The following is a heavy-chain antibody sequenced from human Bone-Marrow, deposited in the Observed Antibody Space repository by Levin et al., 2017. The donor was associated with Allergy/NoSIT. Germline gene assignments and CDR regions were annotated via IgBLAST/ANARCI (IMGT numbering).Heavy chain of an antibody. D-gene: IGHD6-13*01. CDR2: TSAYNGNT. V-gene: IGHV1-18*01. CDR1: GYIFSNYG. CDR3: ARVPPVIAAATFDF. Sequence: GESLKISCKASGYIFSNYGISWVRQAPGQGLEWMGWTSAYNGNTNYAQKFQGRVTMTTDTHTNTAYMDVRSLRSDDTAVYYCARVPPVIAAATFDFWGQGTLVTVSS. J-gene: IGHJ4*02.